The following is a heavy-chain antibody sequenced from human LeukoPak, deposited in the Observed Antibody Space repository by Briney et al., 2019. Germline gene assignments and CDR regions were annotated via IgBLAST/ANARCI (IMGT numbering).Heavy chain of an antibody. CDR2: ISWNSGSI. J-gene: IGHJ4*02. CDR1: GFTFDDYA. D-gene: IGHD3-3*01. Sequence: TGGSLRLSCAASGFTFDDYAMHWVRQAPVKGLEWVSGISWNSGSIGYADSVKGRFTISRDNAKNSLCLQMNSLRAEDTALYYCAKADLTYDFWSGYLGYWGQGTLVTVSS. CDR3: AKADLTYDFWSGYLGY. V-gene: IGHV3-9*01.